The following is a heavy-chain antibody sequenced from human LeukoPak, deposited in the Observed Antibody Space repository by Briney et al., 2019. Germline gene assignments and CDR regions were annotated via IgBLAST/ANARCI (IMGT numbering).Heavy chain of an antibody. J-gene: IGHJ4*02. D-gene: IGHD3-22*01. CDR3: ARVSYYDSSGYYFLSYADY. CDR2: IYSGGST. Sequence: GGSLRPSCAASGFTVSSNYMSWVRQAPGKGLEWVSVIYSGGSTYYADSVRGRFTISRDNSKNTLYLQMNSLGAEDTAVYYCARVSYYDSSGYYFLSYADYWGQGTLVTVSS. CDR1: GFTVSSNY. V-gene: IGHV3-53*01.